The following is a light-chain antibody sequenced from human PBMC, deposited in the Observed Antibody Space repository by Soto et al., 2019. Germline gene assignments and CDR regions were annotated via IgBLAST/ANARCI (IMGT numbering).Light chain of an antibody. CDR2: DNN. J-gene: IGLJ3*02. CDR3: GTWDSSLIWV. V-gene: IGLV1-51*01. Sequence: QSVLTQPPSVSAAPGQKVTISCSGSSSNIGNNYVSWYQQLPGTAPKLLIYDNNKRPSGIPDRFSGSKSGTSATLGITGLQTGDEADYYCGTWDSSLIWVFGGGTKLTVL. CDR1: SSNIGNNY.